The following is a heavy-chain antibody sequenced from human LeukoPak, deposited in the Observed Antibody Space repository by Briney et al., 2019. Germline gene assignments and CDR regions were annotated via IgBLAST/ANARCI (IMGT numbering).Heavy chain of an antibody. J-gene: IGHJ4*02. CDR1: RFTFSRYW. CDR2: IKEDGSEK. Sequence: GGSLRLSCVASRFTFSRYWMSWVRQAPGKGLEWVANIKEDGSEKYYVDSVKGRFNISRDNAKNTLYLQMNSLRAEDTAVYHCARSYNYGDVFNYWGQGTLVTVSS. D-gene: IGHD4-17*01. V-gene: IGHV3-7*02. CDR3: ARSYNYGDVFNY.